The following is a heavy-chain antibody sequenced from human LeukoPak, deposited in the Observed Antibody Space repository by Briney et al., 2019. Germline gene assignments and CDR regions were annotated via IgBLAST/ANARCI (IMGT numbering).Heavy chain of an antibody. CDR1: GGTFSSYA. Sequence: SVKVSCKASGGTFSSYAISWVRQAPGQGLEWMGGIIPIFGTANYAQKFQGRVTITADESTSTAYMELSSLRSEDMAVYYYAAGEALFGMDVWGQGTTVTVSS. CDR2: IIPIFGTA. J-gene: IGHJ6*02. V-gene: IGHV1-69*13. D-gene: IGHD3-10*01. CDR3: AAGEALFGMDV.